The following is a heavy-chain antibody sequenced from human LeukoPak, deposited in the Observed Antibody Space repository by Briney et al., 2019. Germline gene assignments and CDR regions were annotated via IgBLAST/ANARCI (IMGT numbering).Heavy chain of an antibody. CDR2: MGSSGTNG. CDR3: VRELGAPAAGAFDI. D-gene: IGHD3-3*02. V-gene: IGHV3-21*01. CDR1: GFTFSTYA. J-gene: IGHJ3*02. Sequence: GRSLGLSCAASGFTFSTYAMHWVRQAPGKGLEWVSSMGSSGTNGYYADSVKGRFIISRDNAKNSLFLQMNSLRAEDSALYYCVRELGAPAAGAFDIWGQGTLVTVSS.